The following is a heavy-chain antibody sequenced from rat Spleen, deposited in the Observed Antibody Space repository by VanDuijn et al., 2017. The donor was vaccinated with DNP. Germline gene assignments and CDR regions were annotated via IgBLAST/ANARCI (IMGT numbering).Heavy chain of an antibody. CDR1: GFTFSDYD. D-gene: IGHD1-1*01. Sequence: EVQLVESGGGLVQPGRSLKLSCVVSGFTFSDYDMAWVRQAPTKGLEWVASINSSGGSTYYRDSVKGRFTISRDNAKNTQYLQMDSLRSEDTATYYCVREDYYSGDWYFDFWGPGTMVTVSS. CDR2: INSSGGST. CDR3: VREDYYSGDWYFDF. J-gene: IGHJ1*01. V-gene: IGHV5S13*01.